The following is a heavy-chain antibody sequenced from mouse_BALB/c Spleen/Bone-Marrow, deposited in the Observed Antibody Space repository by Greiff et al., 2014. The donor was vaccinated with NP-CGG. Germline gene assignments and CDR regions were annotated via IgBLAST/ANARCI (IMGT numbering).Heavy chain of an antibody. V-gene: IGHV14-4*02. CDR3: NARGDYDFDYFDY. Sequence: EVQLQQSGAELVRSGASVKLSCTASGFNIKDYYMHWVKQRPEQGLEWIGWIDPENGDTEYAPKFQGKATMTAATSSNTAYLQLSSLTSEDTAVYHGNARGDYDFDYFDYWGQGTTLTVSS. CDR2: IDPENGDT. D-gene: IGHD2-4*01. CDR1: GFNIKDYY. J-gene: IGHJ2*01.